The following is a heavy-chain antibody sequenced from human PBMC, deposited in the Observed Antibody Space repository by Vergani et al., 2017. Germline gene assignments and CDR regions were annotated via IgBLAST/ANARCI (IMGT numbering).Heavy chain of an antibody. V-gene: IGHV3-30*01. D-gene: IGHD3-10*01. J-gene: IGHJ4*02. CDR1: GFTFSSYA. Sequence: QVQLVESGGGVVQPGRSLRLSCAASGFTFSSYAMHWVRQAPGKGLEWVAVISYDGSNKYYADSVKGRFTISRDNSKNTLYLQMNSLRAEDTAVYYCASSSSGXYFGWGQGNLVTVSS. CDR3: ASSSSGXYFG. CDR2: ISYDGSNK.